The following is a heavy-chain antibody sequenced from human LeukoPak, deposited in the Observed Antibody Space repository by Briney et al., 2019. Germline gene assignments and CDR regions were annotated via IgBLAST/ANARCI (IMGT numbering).Heavy chain of an antibody. CDR2: VRRNYET. CDR1: GFTLSGSH. V-gene: IGHV3-73*01. J-gene: IGHJ4*02. D-gene: IGHD2-2*01. Sequence: GGSLKLSCAASGFTLSGSHMHWVRQAPGKGLEWVGHVRRNYETAYGASVKGRFTISRDDSENTAYLHMNNLRTEDTAIYFCARQTNSCHDYWGQGTLVTVSS. CDR3: ARQTNSCHDY.